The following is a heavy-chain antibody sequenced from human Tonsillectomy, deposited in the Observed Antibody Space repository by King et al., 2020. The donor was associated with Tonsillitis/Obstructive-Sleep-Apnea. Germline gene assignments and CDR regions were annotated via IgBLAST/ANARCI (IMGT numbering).Heavy chain of an antibody. CDR2: IYYSGST. Sequence: PLQESGPGLVKPSETLSLSCTVSGGVISSSSYYWGWIRPPPGKGLEWIGTIYYSGSTSYNPSLKSRVTISVDTSKNQFSLKVSSVTASDTAVYYCARLLYSSSWSHGYYYMDVWGKGTTVTVSS. D-gene: IGHD6-13*01. V-gene: IGHV4-39*01. CDR3: ARLLYSSSWSHGYYYMDV. J-gene: IGHJ6*03. CDR1: GGVISSSSYY.